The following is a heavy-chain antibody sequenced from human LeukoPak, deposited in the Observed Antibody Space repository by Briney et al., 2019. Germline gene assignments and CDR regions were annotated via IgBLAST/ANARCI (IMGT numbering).Heavy chain of an antibody. V-gene: IGHV1-8*01. CDR3: AVPSIAVAGIQLYY. CDR1: GYTFTSYD. CDR2: MNPNSGNT. J-gene: IGHJ4*02. Sequence: ASVKVSCKASGYTFTSYDINWVRQATGQGLEWMGWMNPNSGNTGYAQKFQGRVTMTRNTSISTAYMELSSLRSEDTAVYYCAVPSIAVAGIQLYYWGQGTLVTVSS. D-gene: IGHD6-19*01.